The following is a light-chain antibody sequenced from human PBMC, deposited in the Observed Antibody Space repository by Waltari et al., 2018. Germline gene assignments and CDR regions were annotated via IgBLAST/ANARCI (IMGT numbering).Light chain of an antibody. J-gene: IGLJ7*01. CDR3: QTWGTGIGV. CDR1: SGHSSYA. V-gene: IGLV4-69*02. Sequence: QLVLTQSPSASASLGASVKLTCTLSSGHSSYAIAWHQQQPEKGPRYLLKVNSDGSHTKGGGSLARSAGSSSGAERSLTGTSLQSEDGADDYCQTWGTGIGVFGGGTQLTVL. CDR2: VNSDGSH.